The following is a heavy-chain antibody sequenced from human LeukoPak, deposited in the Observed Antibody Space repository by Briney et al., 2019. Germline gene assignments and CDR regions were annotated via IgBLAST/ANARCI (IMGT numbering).Heavy chain of an antibody. CDR2: IYHSGST. CDR3: ARDGQRNHFDY. D-gene: IGHD1-14*01. Sequence: SETLSLTCTVSGGSISGSYWSWIRQPPGKGLEWIGYIYHSGSTNYNPSLKSRVTISLDTSKNRFSLKVTSVTAADTAVYYCARDGQRNHFDYWGQGTLVTVSS. J-gene: IGHJ4*02. V-gene: IGHV4-59*01. CDR1: GGSISGSY.